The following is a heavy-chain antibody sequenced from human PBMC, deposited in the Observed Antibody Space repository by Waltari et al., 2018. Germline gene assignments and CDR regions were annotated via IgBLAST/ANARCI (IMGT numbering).Heavy chain of an antibody. J-gene: IGHJ4*02. V-gene: IGHV3-33*01. CDR1: GFTFSSDG. CDR3: VRIRLGPTTRIFDS. D-gene: IGHD1-26*01. Sequence: QVQLVESGGGVAQPGRSLRLSCAASGFTFSSDGMHWVRQAPGKGLEWVAVVWYDGTNKYYADSVKGRFTISRDNSKNTLNLQMNSLRVEDTAVYYCVRIRLGPTTRIFDSWGQGTLVTVSS. CDR2: VWYDGTNK.